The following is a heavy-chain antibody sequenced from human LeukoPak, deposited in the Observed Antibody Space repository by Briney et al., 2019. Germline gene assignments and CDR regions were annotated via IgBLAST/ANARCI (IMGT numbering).Heavy chain of an antibody. D-gene: IGHD6-19*01. V-gene: IGHV1-2*02. CDR2: INPNSGGT. J-gene: IGHJ3*02. Sequence: GASVKVSCKVSGYTFTGYYMHWVRQAPGRGLEWMGWINPNSGGTNYAQKFQGRVTMTRDTSISTAYMELSRLRSDDTAVYYCASPVMRPRYSSGWYAYDAFDIWGQGTMVTVSS. CDR1: GYTFTGYY. CDR3: ASPVMRPRYSSGWYAYDAFDI.